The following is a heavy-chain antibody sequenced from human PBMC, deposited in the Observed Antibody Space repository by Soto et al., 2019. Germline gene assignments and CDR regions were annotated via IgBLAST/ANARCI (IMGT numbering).Heavy chain of an antibody. Sequence: SLRLSCGASGFTFEDYIMFWVRRAPGEGPEWVSSINWNGVTMYYSDSVRGRFTISRDSAKKSLYLQMNSLRPEDTAFYYCAKSVDGYNYEYFHHWGQGTLVTVSS. CDR1: GFTFEDYI. V-gene: IGHV3-9*01. D-gene: IGHD5-12*01. J-gene: IGHJ1*01. CDR2: INWNGVTM. CDR3: AKSVDGYNYEYFHH.